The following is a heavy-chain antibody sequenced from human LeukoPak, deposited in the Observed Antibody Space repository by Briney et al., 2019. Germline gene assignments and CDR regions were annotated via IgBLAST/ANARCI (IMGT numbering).Heavy chain of an antibody. CDR2: FDPEDGET. D-gene: IGHD3-16*02. J-gene: IGHJ3*02. Sequence: ASVKVSCKXSGYTLTELSMHWVRQAPGKGLEWMGGFDPEDGETIYSQKFQGRVTMTEDTSTDTAYMELSSLRSEDTAVYYCATEFVGLAAFDTWGQGTMVTVSS. CDR3: ATEFVGLAAFDT. V-gene: IGHV1-24*01. CDR1: GYTLTELS.